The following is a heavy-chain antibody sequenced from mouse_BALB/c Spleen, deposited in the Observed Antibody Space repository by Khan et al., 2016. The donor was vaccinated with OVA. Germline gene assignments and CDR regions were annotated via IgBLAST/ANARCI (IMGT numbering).Heavy chain of an antibody. D-gene: IGHD1-2*01. CDR3: ARTARIKY. CDR1: GYSFTSGYV. CDR2: ISYSGST. V-gene: IGHV3-2*02. J-gene: IGHJ2*01. Sequence: EVQLQESGPGLVKPSQSLSLTCTVTGYSFTSGYVWYWIRQFPGNKLEWMGYISYSGSTNYNPSLKSRIALTREPSKNQFFLQLNSVTTEDKATYYCARTARIKYWGQGTTLTVSS.